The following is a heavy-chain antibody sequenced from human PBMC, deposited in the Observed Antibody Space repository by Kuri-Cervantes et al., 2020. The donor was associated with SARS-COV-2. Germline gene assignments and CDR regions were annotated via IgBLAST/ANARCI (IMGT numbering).Heavy chain of an antibody. CDR1: GGTFSSYA. CDR3: ARDAIRDGYNEGY. J-gene: IGHJ4*02. D-gene: IGHD5-24*01. Sequence: SVKVSCKASGGTFSSYAISWVRQATGQGLEWMGGIIPIFGTANYAQKFQGRVTITADKSTSTAYMKLSSLRSEDTAVYYCARDAIRDGYNEGYWGQGTLVTVSS. CDR2: IIPIFGTA. V-gene: IGHV1-69*06.